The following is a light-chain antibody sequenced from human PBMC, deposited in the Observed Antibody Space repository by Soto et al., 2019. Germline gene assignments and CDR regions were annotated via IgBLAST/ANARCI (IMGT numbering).Light chain of an antibody. J-gene: IGLJ3*02. CDR2: EGS. CDR1: SSDVGSYNL. V-gene: IGLV2-23*01. CDR3: CSYAGSRV. Sequence: QAVVTQPASVSGSPGQSITISCTGTSSDVGSYNLVSWYQQHPGKAPKLMIYEGSKGPSGVPNRFSGSKSGNTASLTISGLQAEDEADYYCCSYAGSRVFGGGTQLTVL.